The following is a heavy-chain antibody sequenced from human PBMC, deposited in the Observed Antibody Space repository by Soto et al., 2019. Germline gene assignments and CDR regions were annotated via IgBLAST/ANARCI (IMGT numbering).Heavy chain of an antibody. Sequence: GESLKISCKGSGYSFTSYWIGWVRQMPGKGLEWMGIIYPGDSDTRYSPSFQGQVTISADKSISTAYLQWSSLKASDTAMYYCARHLVLAAKHYYYYYGMDVWGQGTTVTVSS. D-gene: IGHD2-2*01. V-gene: IGHV5-51*01. J-gene: IGHJ6*02. CDR1: GYSFTSYW. CDR3: ARHLVLAAKHYYYYYGMDV. CDR2: IYPGDSDT.